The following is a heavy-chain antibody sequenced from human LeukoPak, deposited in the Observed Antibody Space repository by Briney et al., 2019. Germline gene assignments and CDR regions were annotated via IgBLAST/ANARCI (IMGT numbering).Heavy chain of an antibody. J-gene: IGHJ4*02. CDR1: GGSISNYY. Sequence: SETLSLTCTVSGGSISNYYWSWIRQPPGKGLEWIGYIYYSGTTNYNPSLKSRVTISVDTSKNQFSLKLHSVTAADTAVYYCARGVYIAAAQYGYWGQGTLVTVSS. V-gene: IGHV4-59*01. D-gene: IGHD6-13*01. CDR3: ARGVYIAAAQYGY. CDR2: IYYSGTT.